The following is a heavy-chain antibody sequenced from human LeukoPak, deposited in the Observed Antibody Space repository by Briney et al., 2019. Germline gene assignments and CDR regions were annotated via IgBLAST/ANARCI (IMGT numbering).Heavy chain of an antibody. CDR2: IKSKTDGGTT. V-gene: IGHV3-15*01. J-gene: IGHJ5*02. CDR1: GFTFNTYA. CDR3: TTDPYDSSGTGP. Sequence: GGSLRLSCAASGFTFNTYAMSWVRQAPGKGLEWVGRIKSKTDGGTTDYAAPVKGRFSISRDDSKNMLYLQMNSLKTEDTAVYYCTTDPYDSSGTGPWGQGTLVTVSS. D-gene: IGHD3-22*01.